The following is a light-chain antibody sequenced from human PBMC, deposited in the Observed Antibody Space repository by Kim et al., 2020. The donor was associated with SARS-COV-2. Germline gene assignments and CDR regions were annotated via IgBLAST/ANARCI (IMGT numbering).Light chain of an antibody. CDR3: QQLNSFPPV. V-gene: IGKV1-9*01. Sequence: ASVGDRVTITCRASQGINSYLAWYQQIPGKAPNLLIYDATTLQSGVPSRFSGGGSGTDFTLTISSLQPEDFATYYCQQLNSFPPVFGPGTKVDIK. CDR2: DAT. CDR1: QGINSY. J-gene: IGKJ3*01.